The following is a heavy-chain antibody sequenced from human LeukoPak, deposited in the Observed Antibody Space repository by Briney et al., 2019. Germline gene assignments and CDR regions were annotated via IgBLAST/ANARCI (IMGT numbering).Heavy chain of an antibody. CDR3: ARDKRGYTYGEYNWFDP. CDR2: IYHNGST. Sequence: SETLSLTCSVSSYSINSVYSISSGFYWGWIRQPPGKGLEWIGSIYHNGSTYYNTSLKSRVTISVDTSKNQFSLKLSSVTAADTAVYYCARDKRGYTYGEYNWFDPWGQGTLVTVSS. J-gene: IGHJ5*02. CDR1: SYSINSVYSISSGFY. D-gene: IGHD5-18*01. V-gene: IGHV4-38-2*02.